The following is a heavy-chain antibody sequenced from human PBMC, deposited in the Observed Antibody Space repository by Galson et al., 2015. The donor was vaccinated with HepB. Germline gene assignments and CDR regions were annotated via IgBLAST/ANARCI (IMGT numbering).Heavy chain of an antibody. D-gene: IGHD1-26*01. CDR2: ISAYNGNT. CDR1: GYTFTSYG. V-gene: IGHV1-18*01. Sequence: SVKVSCKASGYTFTSYGISWVRQAPGQGLEWMGWISAYNGNTNYAQKLQGRVTMTTDTSTSTAYMELRSLRSDDTAVYYCARARSGSYPGRWFDPWGQGTLVTVSS. CDR3: ARARSGSYPGRWFDP. J-gene: IGHJ5*02.